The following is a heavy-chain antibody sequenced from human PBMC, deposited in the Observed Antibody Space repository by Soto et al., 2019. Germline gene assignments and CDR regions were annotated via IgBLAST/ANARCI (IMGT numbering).Heavy chain of an antibody. CDR3: AREDPDASVGY. CDR1: GGSMSSYY. J-gene: IGHJ4*02. Sequence: SETLSLTCTVSGGSMSSYYWTWLRQSPGRGLEWIGYISYSGSTYYNPSLKSRATISADTSKNQFSLRMNSMIAADTAVYYCAREDPDASVGYWGQGTLVTVSS. V-gene: IGHV4-59*01. CDR2: ISYSGST. D-gene: IGHD2-15*01.